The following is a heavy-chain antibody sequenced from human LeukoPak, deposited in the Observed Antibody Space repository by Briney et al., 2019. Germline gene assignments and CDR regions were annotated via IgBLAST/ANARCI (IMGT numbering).Heavy chain of an antibody. D-gene: IGHD3-22*01. CDR1: GYSLTKFS. V-gene: IGHV1-24*01. CDR2: FDPEDGET. J-gene: IGHJ5*02. Sequence: ASVKVSCKVAGYSLTKFSMHWVRQAPGEGLEWMGGFDPEDGETIYAQKFQGRVTMTEDTSTNTAYMELSSLRSEDTAVYYCATSGSGYYFNWLDPWGQGTLVTVSS. CDR3: ATSGSGYYFNWLDP.